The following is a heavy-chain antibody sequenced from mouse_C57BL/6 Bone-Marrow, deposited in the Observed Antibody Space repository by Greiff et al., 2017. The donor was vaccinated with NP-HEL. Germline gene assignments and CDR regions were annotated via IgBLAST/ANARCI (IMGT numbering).Heavy chain of an antibody. CDR1: GYTFTNYW. D-gene: IGHD2-1*01. Sequence: QVQLQQSGAELVRPGTSVKLSCKASGYTFTNYWIGWAKQRPGHGLEWIGDIYPGGGYTNYNEKFKGKATLTADKSSSTAYMQFSSLTSEDSAIYYCARYGNYAGWFAYWGQGTLVTVSA. CDR3: ARYGNYAGWFAY. J-gene: IGHJ3*01. CDR2: IYPGGGYT. V-gene: IGHV1-63*01.